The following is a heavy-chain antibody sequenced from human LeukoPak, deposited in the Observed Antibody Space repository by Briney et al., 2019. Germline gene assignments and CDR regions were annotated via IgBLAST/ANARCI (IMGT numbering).Heavy chain of an antibody. Sequence: ASVTVSCKASGYTFTGYYMHWVRQAPGQGLEWMGWINPNSGGTNYAQKFQGRVTMTRDTSISTAYMELSRLRSDDTAVYYCARDLVAARPYYFDYWGQGTLVTVSS. CDR1: GYTFTGYY. CDR3: ARDLVAARPYYFDY. CDR2: INPNSGGT. V-gene: IGHV1-2*02. J-gene: IGHJ4*02. D-gene: IGHD6-6*01.